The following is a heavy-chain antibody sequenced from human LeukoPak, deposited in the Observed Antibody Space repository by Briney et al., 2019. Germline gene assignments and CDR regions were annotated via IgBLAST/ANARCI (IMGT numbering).Heavy chain of an antibody. CDR1: GGTFSSYA. CDR2: IIPIFGTA. D-gene: IGHD1-26*01. V-gene: IGHV1-69*13. Sequence: SVTVSCTASGGTFSSYAISWVRQAPGQGLEWMGGIIPIFGTANYAQKFQGRVTITADESTSTAYMELSSLRSEDTAVYYCVTVGATLYYYYGMDVWGQGTTVTVSS. J-gene: IGHJ6*02. CDR3: VTVGATLYYYYGMDV.